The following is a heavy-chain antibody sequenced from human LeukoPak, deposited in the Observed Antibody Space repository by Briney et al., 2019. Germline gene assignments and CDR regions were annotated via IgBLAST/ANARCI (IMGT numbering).Heavy chain of an antibody. V-gene: IGHV3-9*01. Sequence: PGRCLRPSCAAAGLTFDDYAMHWVRHPPGKGLGWVAGISWNSDSIGYADSVKCRFTISRDNAKHSLYLQMNSLRAEDTALHYCAKAQQQLGRHNWFDPWGRGTLVTGPS. CDR2: ISWNSDSI. CDR3: AKAQQQLGRHNWFDP. J-gene: IGHJ5*02. D-gene: IGHD6-13*01. CDR1: GLTFDDYA.